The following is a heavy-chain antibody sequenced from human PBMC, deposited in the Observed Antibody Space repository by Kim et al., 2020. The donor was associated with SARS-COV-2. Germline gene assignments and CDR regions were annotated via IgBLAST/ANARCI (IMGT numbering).Heavy chain of an antibody. V-gene: IGHV4-38-2*02. CDR2: INHSGSA. D-gene: IGHD1-26*01. Sequence: SETLSLTCTVSGFSISSNYYWGWIRQPPGKGLEWIGSINHSGSAYYTPSLKSRVTISVDTSKNQFSLRLSSVTAADTAVYYCARVVGSTSIGEWGQGTLV. CDR1: GFSISSNYY. J-gene: IGHJ4*02. CDR3: ARVVGSTSIGE.